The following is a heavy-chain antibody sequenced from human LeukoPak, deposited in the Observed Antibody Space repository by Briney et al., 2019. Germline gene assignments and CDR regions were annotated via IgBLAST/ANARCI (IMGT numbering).Heavy chain of an antibody. Sequence: GESLKIFCKGPGYSFTSYWIGWVRQMPGKGLEWMGIIYPGDSDTRYSPSFQGQVTISPDKSISTAYLQWISLKASDTAMYYCASKTTVTTRDAFDIWGQGTMVTVSS. V-gene: IGHV5-51*01. J-gene: IGHJ3*02. CDR3: ASKTTVTTRDAFDI. CDR1: GYSFTSYW. D-gene: IGHD4-17*01. CDR2: IYPGDSDT.